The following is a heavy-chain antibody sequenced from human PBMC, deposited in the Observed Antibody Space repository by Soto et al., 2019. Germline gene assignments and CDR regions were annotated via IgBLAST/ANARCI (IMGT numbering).Heavy chain of an antibody. CDR1: GFTVNYNY. Sequence: EVQLVESGGGLVQPGGSLRLSCAVSGFTVNYNYMSWVSQAPRKGLEWVSVIYSGGTTNYADSVKGRFTISRDNSKNTLYLQMNSLSAADTAVYYCARGKQNALDVWGQGTTVTVSS. V-gene: IGHV3-66*01. D-gene: IGHD2-8*01. CDR3: ARGKQNALDV. CDR2: IYSGGTT. J-gene: IGHJ6*02.